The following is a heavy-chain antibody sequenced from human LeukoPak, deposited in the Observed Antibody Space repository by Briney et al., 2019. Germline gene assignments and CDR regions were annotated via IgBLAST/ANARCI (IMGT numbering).Heavy chain of an antibody. CDR1: GFTFSSYW. CDR3: ARSLVVVAAKASVAFDI. Sequence: TGGSLRLSCAASGFTFSSYWMSWVRQAPGKGLEWVANIKQDGSEKYYVDSVKGRFTISRDNAKNSLYLQMNSLRAEDTAVYYCARSLVVVAAKASVAFDIWGQGTMVTVSS. CDR2: IKQDGSEK. V-gene: IGHV3-7*05. J-gene: IGHJ3*02. D-gene: IGHD2-15*01.